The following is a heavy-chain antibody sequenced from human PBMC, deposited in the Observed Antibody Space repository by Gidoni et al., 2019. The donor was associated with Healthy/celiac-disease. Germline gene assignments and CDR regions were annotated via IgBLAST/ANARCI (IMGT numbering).Heavy chain of an antibody. V-gene: IGHV3-21*01. CDR2: ISSSSIYI. J-gene: IGHJ4*02. Sequence: EVQLVESGGGLVKPGGSLRLSCAASGFTFSSYIMNWFRQAPGKGLEWVSSISSSSIYIYYADSVKGRFTISRDNAKNSLYLQMNSLRAEDTAVYYCARDAYSSSGRVYWGQGTLVTVSS. D-gene: IGHD6-6*01. CDR3: ARDAYSSSGRVY. CDR1: GFTFSSYI.